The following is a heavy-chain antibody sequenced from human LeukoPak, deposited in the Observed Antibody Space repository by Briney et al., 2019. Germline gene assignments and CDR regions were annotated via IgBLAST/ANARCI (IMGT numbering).Heavy chain of an antibody. V-gene: IGHV4-34*01. D-gene: IGHD5-12*01. CDR1: GGSFSGYY. CDR3: ASVGGYDPLFDY. J-gene: IGHJ4*02. Sequence: SETLSLTCAVYGGSFSGYYWSWIRQPPGKGLEWIGEINHSGSTNYNPSLKSRVTISVDTSKNQFSLKLSSVTAADTAVYYCASVGGYDPLFDYWGQGTLVTVSS. CDR2: INHSGST.